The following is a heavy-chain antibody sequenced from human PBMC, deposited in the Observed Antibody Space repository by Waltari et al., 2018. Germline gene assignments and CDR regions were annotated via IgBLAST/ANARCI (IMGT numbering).Heavy chain of an antibody. CDR2: WGTTSSYI. D-gene: IGHD3-16*01. V-gene: IGHV3-21*01. CDR1: GFQFSKYG. CDR3: AGGAGGGGRGGMDV. Sequence: EVQLVESGGGLVRPGGSLRLSCAVSGFQFSKYGRNWVGQAPGKGLGGFCAWGTTSSYINYADAGRGVLTNARDKPNTPVCLQMHTLGTEDPAVDCGAGGAGGGGRGGMDVWGQGTTVTVSS. J-gene: IGHJ6*02.